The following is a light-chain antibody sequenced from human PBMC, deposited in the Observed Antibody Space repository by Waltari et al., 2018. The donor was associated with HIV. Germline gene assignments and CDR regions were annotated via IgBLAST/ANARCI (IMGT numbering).Light chain of an antibody. CDR1: SSDIGTYDL. CDR2: DVT. CDR3: CSFSPNGASWV. Sequence: QSVLTQPASVSGSPGQSITVSCTGTSSDIGTYDLVSWYQQEPGKAPKLIIHDVTARPSGVSSRGSGSKSGNTAFLTISGLQVEDESLYFCCSFSPNGASWVFGGGTKVTVL. J-gene: IGLJ3*02. V-gene: IGLV2-23*02.